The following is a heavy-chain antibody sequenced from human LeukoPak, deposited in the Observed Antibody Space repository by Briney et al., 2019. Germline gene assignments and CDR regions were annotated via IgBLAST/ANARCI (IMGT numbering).Heavy chain of an antibody. CDR3: ARSSLAVAGSVFDY. Sequence: VASVKVSCKASGYTVTSYGISWVRQAPGQGLEWMGWISTYNGNTHYAQKLQGRVTMTTDTSTSTAYMELRSLRSDDTAVYYCARSSLAVAGSVFDYWGQGTLVTVSS. CDR2: ISTYNGNT. V-gene: IGHV1-18*01. CDR1: GYTVTSYG. D-gene: IGHD6-19*01. J-gene: IGHJ4*02.